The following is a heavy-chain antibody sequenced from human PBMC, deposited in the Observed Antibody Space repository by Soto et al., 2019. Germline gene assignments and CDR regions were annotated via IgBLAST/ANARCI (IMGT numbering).Heavy chain of an antibody. D-gene: IGHD3-10*01. CDR1: GGSTSIYY. CDR2: INDNGNT. Sequence: QVRLQESGPGLVKPSETLSLTCTVSGGSTSIYYWNWIRQVPGKGLEWIGYINDNGNTNYNPSLMSRATISIDTSKNEFSLTLRSMTAADTAVYYCVREGLARGASDFGPDVWGQGTTVTVSS. J-gene: IGHJ6*02. V-gene: IGHV4-59*01. CDR3: VREGLARGASDFGPDV.